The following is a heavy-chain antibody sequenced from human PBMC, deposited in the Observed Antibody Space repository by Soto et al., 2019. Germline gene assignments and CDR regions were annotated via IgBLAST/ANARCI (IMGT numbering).Heavy chain of an antibody. CDR1: GYTFTAYY. Sequence: QVQLVQSGAEVKKPGASVKVSCKASGYTFTAYYMHWVRQAPGQGLEWMGWINPNSGGTYHAQNFQGWVTMTSDTSTTTAYMELASLSSDDTAVYYCARGGGRGYNELDPWGHGTLVIVSS. V-gene: IGHV1-2*04. CDR3: ARGGGRGYNELDP. D-gene: IGHD5-12*01. J-gene: IGHJ5*02. CDR2: INPNSGGT.